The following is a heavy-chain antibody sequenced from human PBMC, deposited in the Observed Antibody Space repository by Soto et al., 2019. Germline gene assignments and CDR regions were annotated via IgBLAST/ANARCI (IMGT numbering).Heavy chain of an antibody. D-gene: IGHD3-3*01. J-gene: IGHJ4*01. CDR1: GFTFSSYG. Sequence: GGSLRLSCAASGFTFSSYGMHWVRQAPGKGLEWVAVISYDGSNKYYADPVKGRFTISRDNSKNTLYLQMNSLRAEDTAIYYCARSFFDNFDYWGHGTLVTVSS. CDR3: ARSFFDNFDY. CDR2: ISYDGSNK. V-gene: IGHV3-30*03.